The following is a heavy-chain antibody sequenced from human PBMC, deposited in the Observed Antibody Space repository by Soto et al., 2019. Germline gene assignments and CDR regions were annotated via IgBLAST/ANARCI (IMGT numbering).Heavy chain of an antibody. CDR2: INSDGSST. Sequence: EVQLVESGGGLVQPGGSLRLSCAASGFTFSSYWMHWVRQAPGKGLVWVSRINSDGSSTSYADSVKGRFTISRDNAKNTLYLQMNSLRAEDTAVYYCARVPPYDDFWSGDYKPYYYYDGMDVWGQGTTVTVSS. CDR1: GFTFSSYW. CDR3: ARVPPYDDFWSGDYKPYYYYDGMDV. V-gene: IGHV3-74*01. D-gene: IGHD3-3*01. J-gene: IGHJ6*02.